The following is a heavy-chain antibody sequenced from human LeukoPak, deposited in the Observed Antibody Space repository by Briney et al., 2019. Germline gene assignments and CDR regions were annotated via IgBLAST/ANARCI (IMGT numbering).Heavy chain of an antibody. CDR2: IYTSGST. CDR1: GGSISSYY. J-gene: IGHJ4*02. V-gene: IGHV4-4*09. CDR3: ARVDYDFWSGSSYYFDY. D-gene: IGHD3-3*01. Sequence: PSETLSLTCTVSGGSISSYYWSWIRQPPGKGLEWIGYIYTSGSTNYNPSLKSRVTISVDTSKNQFSLKLSSVTAADTAVYYCARVDYDFWSGSSYYFDYWGQGTLVTVSS.